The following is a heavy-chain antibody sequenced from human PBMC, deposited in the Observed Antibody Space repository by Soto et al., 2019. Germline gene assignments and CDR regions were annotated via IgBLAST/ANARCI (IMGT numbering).Heavy chain of an antibody. J-gene: IGHJ4*02. D-gene: IGHD3-22*01. V-gene: IGHV1-69*02. CDR1: GGTFSSYT. CDR3: ARVSYYDSSGYYIDY. CDR2: IIPILGIA. Sequence: ASVKVSCKASGGTFSSYTISWVRQAPGQGLEWMGRIIPILGIANYAQKFQGRVTITADKSTSTAYMELSSLRSEDTAVYYCARVSYYDSSGYYIDYWGQGTLVTVYS.